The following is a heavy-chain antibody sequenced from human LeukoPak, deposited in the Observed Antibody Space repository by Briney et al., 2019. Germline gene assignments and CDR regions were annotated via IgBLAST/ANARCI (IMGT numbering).Heavy chain of an antibody. J-gene: IGHJ6*04. CDR3: ARAQRFVLRYFDWLFAMDV. CDR1: GGSISGYY. V-gene: IGHV4-34*01. D-gene: IGHD3-9*01. Sequence: SETLSLTCTVSGGSISGYYWSWIRQPPGKGLEWIGEINHSGSTNYNPSLKSRVTISVDTSKNQFSLKLSSVTAADTAVYYCARAQRFVLRYFDWLFAMDVWGKGTTVTVSS. CDR2: INHSGST.